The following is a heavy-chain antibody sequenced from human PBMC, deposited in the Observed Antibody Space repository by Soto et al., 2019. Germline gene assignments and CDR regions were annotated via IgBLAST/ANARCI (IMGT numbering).Heavy chain of an antibody. J-gene: IGHJ6*02. CDR1: GFTFSNYW. V-gene: IGHV5-10-1*01. D-gene: IGHD6-19*01. Sequence: GESLKISCQGSGFTFSNYWINWVRQMPGKGLEWMGRIDPSDSHIDYSPSFQGHVTISVDKSINTAYLQWNSLKASDTAIYYCARSRRGAYSSGWYSPSGYYNYGIDVWGQGTKVTVSS. CDR3: ARSRRGAYSSGWYSPSGYYNYGIDV. CDR2: IDPSDSHI.